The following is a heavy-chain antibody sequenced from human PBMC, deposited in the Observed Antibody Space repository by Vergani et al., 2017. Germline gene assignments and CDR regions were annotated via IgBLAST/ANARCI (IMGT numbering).Heavy chain of an antibody. Sequence: QVQLQESGPGLVKPSETLSLTCTVSGGSISSYYWSWIRQPPGKGLEWVGYIYYSGSTHYNPSLKSRVTISVDTSKNQFSLKLSSVTAADTAVYYCARDIGDYWGQGTLVTVSS. CDR3: ARDIGDY. J-gene: IGHJ4*02. CDR1: GGSISSYY. V-gene: IGHV4-59*01. CDR2: IYYSGST.